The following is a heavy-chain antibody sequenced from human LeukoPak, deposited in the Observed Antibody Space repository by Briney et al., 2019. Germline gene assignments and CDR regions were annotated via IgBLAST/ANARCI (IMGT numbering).Heavy chain of an antibody. Sequence: GGSLRLSCAASGFTFSSYWMNWARQAPGKGLEWVASINHNGNVNYYVDSVKGRFTISRDDAKNSLYLQMSNLRAEDTAVYFCARGGGLDVWGQGATVTVSS. CDR3: ARGGGLDV. V-gene: IGHV3-7*03. D-gene: IGHD3-16*01. CDR2: INHNGNVN. J-gene: IGHJ6*02. CDR1: GFTFSSYW.